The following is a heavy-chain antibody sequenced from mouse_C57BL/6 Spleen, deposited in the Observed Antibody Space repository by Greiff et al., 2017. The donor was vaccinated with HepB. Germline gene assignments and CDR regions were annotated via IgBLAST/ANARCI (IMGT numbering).Heavy chain of an antibody. CDR3: ARSELTGRYIDV. D-gene: IGHD4-1*01. V-gene: IGHV1-42*01. CDR1: GYSFTGYY. CDR2: INPSTGGT. Sequence: VQLQQSGPELVKPGASVKISCKASGYSFTGYYMNWVKQSPEKSLEWIGEINPSTGGTTYNQKFKAKATLTVDKSSSTAYMQLKSLTSEDSAIYYCARSELTGRYIDVWGTGTTVTVSS. J-gene: IGHJ1*03.